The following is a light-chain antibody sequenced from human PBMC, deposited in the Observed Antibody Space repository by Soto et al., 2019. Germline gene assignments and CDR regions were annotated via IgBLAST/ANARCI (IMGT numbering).Light chain of an antibody. CDR3: QQSYSTPPWT. CDR2: AAS. V-gene: IGKV1-39*01. CDR1: QSIVTY. Sequence: DIQMTQSPSSLSASVGDRVTITCRASQSIVTYLNWYLQKPGKAXKLLIYAASNLQSGVPSRFSGSGSGTDFTLTISSLQPEDFANYFCQQSYSTPPWTFGQGTKVDIK. J-gene: IGKJ1*01.